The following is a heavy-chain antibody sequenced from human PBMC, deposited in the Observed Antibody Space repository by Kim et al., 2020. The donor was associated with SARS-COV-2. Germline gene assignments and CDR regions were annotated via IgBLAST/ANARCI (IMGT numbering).Heavy chain of an antibody. CDR1: GFTFSSYW. D-gene: IGHD3-10*01. J-gene: IGHJ4*02. V-gene: IGHV3-74*01. CDR3: ARDVSGPDDY. CDR2: TNEDGSVT. Sequence: GGSLRLSCATSGFTFSSYWMHWVRQAPGKGLVWVSRTNEDGSVTNYADSVKGRFTISRDNAENTLYLQMNSLTADDTAMYFCARDVSGPDDYWGQGTLVT.